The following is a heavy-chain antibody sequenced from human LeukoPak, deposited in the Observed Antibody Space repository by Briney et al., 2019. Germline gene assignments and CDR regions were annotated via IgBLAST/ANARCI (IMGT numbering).Heavy chain of an antibody. CDR1: GYTFTGYY. CDR3: ALGRDYISPNNWFDP. CDR2: INPNSGGT. D-gene: IGHD3-16*01. Sequence: VASVKVSCKASGYTFTGYYMHWVRQAPGQGLEWMGWINPNSGGTNYAQKFQGWVTMTRDTSISTAYMELSRLRSDDTAVYYCALGRDYISPNNWFDPWGQGTLVTVSS. V-gene: IGHV1-2*04. J-gene: IGHJ5*02.